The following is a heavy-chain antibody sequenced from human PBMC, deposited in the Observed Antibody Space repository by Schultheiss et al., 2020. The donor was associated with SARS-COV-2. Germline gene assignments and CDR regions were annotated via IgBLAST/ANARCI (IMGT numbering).Heavy chain of an antibody. CDR1: GYTFTSYG. Sequence: ASVKVSCKASGYTFTSYGISWVRQAPGQGLEGMGWISAYNGNTNYAQKFQGRVTMTRDTSISTAYMELSRLRSDDTAVYYCASKDTAMVHDAFDIWGQGTMVTVSS. CDR2: ISAYNGNT. J-gene: IGHJ3*02. V-gene: IGHV1-18*04. D-gene: IGHD5-18*01. CDR3: ASKDTAMVHDAFDI.